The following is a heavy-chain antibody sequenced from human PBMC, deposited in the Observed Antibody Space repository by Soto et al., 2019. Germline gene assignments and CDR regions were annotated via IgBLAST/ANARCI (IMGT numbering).Heavy chain of an antibody. D-gene: IGHD5-12*01. Sequence: GPTLVNPTQTLTLTCTFSGFSLSTSGVGVGWIRQPPGKALEWLALIYWNDDKRYSPSLKSRLTITKDTSKNQVVLTMTNMDPVDTATYYCARTLGYSGYDWENWFDPWGQGTLVTVSS. J-gene: IGHJ5*02. CDR2: IYWNDDK. CDR1: GFSLSTSGVG. CDR3: ARTLGYSGYDWENWFDP. V-gene: IGHV2-5*01.